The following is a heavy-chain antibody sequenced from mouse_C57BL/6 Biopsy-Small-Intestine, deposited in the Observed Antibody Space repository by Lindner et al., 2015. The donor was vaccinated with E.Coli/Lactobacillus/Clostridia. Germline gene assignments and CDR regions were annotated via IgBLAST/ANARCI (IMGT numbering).Heavy chain of an antibody. CDR1: GFTFSDYG. CDR2: ISSGSSTI. D-gene: IGHD2-13*01. CDR3: ARSGDYGYYYAMDY. J-gene: IGHJ4*01. Sequence: VQLQESGGGLVKPGGSRKLSCAASGFTFSDYGMHWVRQAPEKGLEWVAYISSGSSTIYYADTVKGRFTISRDNAKNTPFLQMTSLRSEDTAMYYCARSGDYGYYYAMDYWGQGTSVTVSS. V-gene: IGHV5-17*01.